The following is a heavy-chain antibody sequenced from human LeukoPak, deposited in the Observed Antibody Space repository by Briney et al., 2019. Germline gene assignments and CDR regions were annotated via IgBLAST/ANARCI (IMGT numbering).Heavy chain of an antibody. CDR1: GFTFSSYA. J-gene: IGHJ4*02. CDR2: ISGSGGST. CDR3: AKSANRLGIAAAGTYYFDY. Sequence: PGGSLRLSCAASGFTFSSYAMSWVRQAPGKGLEWVSAISGSGGSTYYADSVKGRFTISRDNSKNTLYLQMNSLRAEDTAVYYCAKSANRLGIAAAGTYYFDYWGQGTLVTVSS. V-gene: IGHV3-23*01. D-gene: IGHD6-13*01.